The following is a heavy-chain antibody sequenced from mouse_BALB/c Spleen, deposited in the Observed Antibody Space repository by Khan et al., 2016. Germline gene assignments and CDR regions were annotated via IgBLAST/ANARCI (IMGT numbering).Heavy chain of an antibody. Sequence: VQLQESGPGLVAPSQSLSITCTVSGFSLTGFSVNWVRQPPGKALEWMGMIWGDGSTDYNSGLKSRMSFRKDDSNSQVFLQMNRPQTDDATCYCCASYYDYDGEFADWGQGTLVTVSA. CDR1: GFSLTGFS. J-gene: IGHJ3*01. D-gene: IGHD2-4*01. CDR3: ASYYDYDGEFAD. V-gene: IGHV2-6-7*01. CDR2: IWGDGST.